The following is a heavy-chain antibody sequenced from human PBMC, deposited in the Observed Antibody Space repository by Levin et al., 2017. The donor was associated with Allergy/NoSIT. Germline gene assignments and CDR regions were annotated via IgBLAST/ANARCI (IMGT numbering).Heavy chain of an antibody. V-gene: IGHV3-48*02. CDR2: ISDTSTTI. Sequence: LSLTCAASGFVFNHSSINWVRQAPGKGLEWVSYISDTSTTIYYAGSVKGRFTISRDNAKTSVYLQMNSLRDEDTAVYYCVREGRYSSSSDPSDYWGQGTLVTVSS. CDR1: GFVFNHSS. J-gene: IGHJ4*02. D-gene: IGHD6-13*01. CDR3: VREGRYSSSSDPSDY.